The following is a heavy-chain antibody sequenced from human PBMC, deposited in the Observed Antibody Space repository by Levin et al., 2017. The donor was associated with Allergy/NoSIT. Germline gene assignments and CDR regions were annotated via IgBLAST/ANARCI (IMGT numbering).Heavy chain of an antibody. D-gene: IGHD4-17*01. CDR1: GFTFRSYA. V-gene: IGHV3-23*01. CDR2: ITDSGRT. J-gene: IGHJ4*02. Sequence: LSLPCAASGFTFRSYAMSWVRQAPGKGLEWVSAITDSGRTYYADSVKGRFTVSRDNSKNTLYLQMNSLRADDTAVYYCAKEMTRVIPVFDCWGQGTLVTVSS. CDR3: AKEMTRVIPVFDC.